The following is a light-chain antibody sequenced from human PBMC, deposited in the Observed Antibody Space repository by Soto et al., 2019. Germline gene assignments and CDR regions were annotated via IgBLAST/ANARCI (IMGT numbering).Light chain of an antibody. CDR1: QSVSSY. CDR2: DAS. Sequence: EIVLTQSPATLSLSPGERATLSCRASQSVSSYLAWYQQKPGQAPRLLIYDASNRATGIPARFSGSGSGTDFTRTISSLEPEDFEVYYCQQRSNWPGVTFGGGTKVEIK. J-gene: IGKJ4*01. V-gene: IGKV3-11*01. CDR3: QQRSNWPGVT.